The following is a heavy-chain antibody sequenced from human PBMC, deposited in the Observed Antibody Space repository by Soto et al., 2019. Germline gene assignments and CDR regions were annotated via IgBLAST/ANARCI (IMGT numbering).Heavy chain of an antibody. D-gene: IGHD3-22*01. V-gene: IGHV1-18*01. J-gene: IGHJ4*02. Sequence: QIHLVQSGAEVKKPGASVKVSCKASGYTFTTYGFSWVRQAPGQGLEWMGWISTYNGNTNYAQKFQGRATTTTDTPTRTAYMELRSLRSDDTAVYYCAREWGRYDSSGSCDYWGQGTLVTVSS. CDR2: ISTYNGNT. CDR1: GYTFTTYG. CDR3: AREWGRYDSSGSCDY.